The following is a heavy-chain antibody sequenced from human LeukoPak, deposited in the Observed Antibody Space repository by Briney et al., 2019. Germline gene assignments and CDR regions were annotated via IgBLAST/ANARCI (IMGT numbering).Heavy chain of an antibody. J-gene: IGHJ4*02. Sequence: PGGSLRLSCAASGFTFSSYWMHWVPQAPGKGLGWVSRINSDGSSTSYADSVKGRFTISRDNAKNTLYLQMNSLRAEDTAVYYCARVYDVNWGGFDYWGQGTLVTVSS. D-gene: IGHD7-27*01. CDR2: INSDGSST. CDR1: GFTFSSYW. CDR3: ARVYDVNWGGFDY. V-gene: IGHV3-74*01.